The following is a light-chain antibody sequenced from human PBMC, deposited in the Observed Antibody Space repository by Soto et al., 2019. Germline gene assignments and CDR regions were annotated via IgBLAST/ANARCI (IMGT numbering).Light chain of an antibody. CDR2: KVS. Sequence: DVVMTQSPLSLPVTLGQPASISCRSSQSLVYSDGNTYFSWFQQRPGQSPRRLIYKVSSRDSGVPDRFSGSGSGPDFTLKISRVEAEDVGVYYCMQGTHWPPTFGQGTKVEIK. J-gene: IGKJ1*01. CDR3: MQGTHWPPT. CDR1: QSLVYSDGNTY. V-gene: IGKV2-30*01.